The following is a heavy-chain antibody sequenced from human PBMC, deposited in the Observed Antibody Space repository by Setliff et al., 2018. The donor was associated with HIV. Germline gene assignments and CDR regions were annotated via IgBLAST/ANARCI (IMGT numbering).Heavy chain of an antibody. J-gene: IGHJ4*02. CDR3: ARDGGYSYGFFDY. D-gene: IGHD5-18*01. Sequence: SETLSLTCTVSGGSISSYYWSWIRQPPGKGLEWIGYIYYSGSTNYNPSLKSRVTISVDTSKNQFSLKLSSVTAADTAVYYCARDGGYSYGFFDYWGQGTLVTVSS. CDR2: IYYSGST. CDR1: GGSISSYY. V-gene: IGHV4-59*01.